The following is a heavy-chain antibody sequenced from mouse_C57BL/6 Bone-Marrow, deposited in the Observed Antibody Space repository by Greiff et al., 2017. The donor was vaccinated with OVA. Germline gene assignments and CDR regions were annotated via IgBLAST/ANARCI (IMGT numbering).Heavy chain of an antibody. D-gene: IGHD1-1*01. V-gene: IGHV1-81*01. Sequence: QVQLQQSGAELARPGASVTLSCKASGYTFTSYGISWVKQRTGQGLEWIGEIYPRSGNTNYNEKFKGKATLTADKSSSTAYMELRILTSEDSAVYFCARRDYNGSPLDYWGQGTTLTVSS. CDR3: ARRDYNGSPLDY. CDR1: GYTFTSYG. CDR2: IYPRSGNT. J-gene: IGHJ2*01.